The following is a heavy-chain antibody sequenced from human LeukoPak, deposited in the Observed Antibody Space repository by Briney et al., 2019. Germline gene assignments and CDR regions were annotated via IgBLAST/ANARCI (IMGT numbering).Heavy chain of an antibody. D-gene: IGHD2-15*01. CDR1: GYTFTGYY. J-gene: IGHJ4*02. CDR2: INPNSGGT. V-gene: IGHV1-2*02. CDR3: ARRSCSGGSCPNDY. Sequence: GASVKVSCKASGYTFTGYYMHWVRQAPGQGLEWMGWINPNSGGTNYAQKFQGRVTMTRDTSISTAYMELSRLRSDDTAVYYCARRSCSGGSCPNDYWGQGTLVTVSS.